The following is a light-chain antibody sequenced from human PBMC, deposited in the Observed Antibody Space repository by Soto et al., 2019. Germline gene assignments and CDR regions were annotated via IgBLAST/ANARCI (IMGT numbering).Light chain of an antibody. V-gene: IGKV3-15*01. CDR3: QQYSEWPLT. Sequence: EIVMTQSPATLCVSPGERATLSCRASRSITNRLGWYQQKPGQTPRLLVYGASTRATGVPARFSGSGSGTEFTLTISSLQSEDFAVYCCQQYSEWPLTFGGGTKVEIK. CDR2: GAS. CDR1: RSITNR. J-gene: IGKJ4*01.